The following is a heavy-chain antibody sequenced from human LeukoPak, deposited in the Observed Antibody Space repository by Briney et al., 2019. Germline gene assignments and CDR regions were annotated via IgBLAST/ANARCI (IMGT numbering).Heavy chain of an antibody. D-gene: IGHD2-2*01. CDR2: IIPIFGTA. V-gene: IGHV1-69*13. Sequence: GAPVKVSCKASGGTFSSYAISWVRQAPGQGLEWMGGIIPIFGTANYAQKFQGRVTITADESTSTAYMELSSLRSEDTAVYYCARAIVVVPAADSGGYNYYYYYGMDVWGQGTTVTVSS. CDR3: ARAIVVVPAADSGGYNYYYYYGMDV. CDR1: GGTFSSYA. J-gene: IGHJ6*02.